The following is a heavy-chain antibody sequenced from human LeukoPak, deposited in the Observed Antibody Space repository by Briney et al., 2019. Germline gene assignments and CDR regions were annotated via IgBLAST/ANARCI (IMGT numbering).Heavy chain of an antibody. V-gene: IGHV3-21*01. D-gene: IGHD3-10*01. CDR3: AREVTEYGSGSYYNRYFDY. Sequence: GGSLRLSCAASGFTFSSYSMNWVRQAPGKGLKWVSSISSSSSYIYYADSVKGRFTISRDNAKNSLYLQMNSLRAEDTAVYYCAREVTEYGSGSYYNRYFDYWGQGTLVTVSS. CDR1: GFTFSSYS. CDR2: ISSSSSYI. J-gene: IGHJ4*02.